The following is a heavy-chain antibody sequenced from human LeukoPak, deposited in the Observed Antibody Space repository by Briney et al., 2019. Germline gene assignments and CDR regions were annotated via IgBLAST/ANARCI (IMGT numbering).Heavy chain of an antibody. J-gene: IGHJ4*02. CDR2: INPNSGGT. CDR1: GYTFTGYY. Sequence: ASVEVSCKASGYTFTGYYMHWVRQAPGQGLEWMGWINPNSGGTNYAQKFQGRVTMTRDTSISTAYMELSRLRSDDTAVYYCAESGTYYYDSSGYYLFDYWGQGTLVTVSS. V-gene: IGHV1-2*02. D-gene: IGHD3-22*01. CDR3: AESGTYYYDSSGYYLFDY.